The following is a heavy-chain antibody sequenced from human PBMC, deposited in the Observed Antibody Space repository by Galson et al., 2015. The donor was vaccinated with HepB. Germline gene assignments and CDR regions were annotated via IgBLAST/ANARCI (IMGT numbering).Heavy chain of an antibody. V-gene: IGHV4-59*01. CDR1: GGSISSYY. Sequence: ETLSLTCTVSGGSISSYYWSWIRQPPGKGLEWIGYIYYSGSTNYNPSLKSRVTISVDTSKNQFSLKLSSVTAADTAVYYCVREDYGDPDPYWYFDPWGRGTLVTVSS. CDR3: VREDYGDPDPYWYFDP. D-gene: IGHD4-17*01. J-gene: IGHJ2*01. CDR2: IYYSGST.